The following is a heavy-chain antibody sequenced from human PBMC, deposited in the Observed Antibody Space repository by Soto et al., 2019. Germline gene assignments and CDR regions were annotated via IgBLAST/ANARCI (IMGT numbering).Heavy chain of an antibody. D-gene: IGHD6-13*01. CDR2: INSDGSRT. J-gene: IGHJ5*02. CDR1: GFSFSSYW. Sequence: EVQLVESGGGLVQPGGSLRLSCAVSGFSFSSYWMHWVRQAPGKGLEWVSRINSDGSRTYYADSVKGRFTISRDNAKNTLYLQMYSLRAEDTAVYYCARVRVGSYNWFDPWGQGTLVTVSS. V-gene: IGHV3-74*01. CDR3: ARVRVGSYNWFDP.